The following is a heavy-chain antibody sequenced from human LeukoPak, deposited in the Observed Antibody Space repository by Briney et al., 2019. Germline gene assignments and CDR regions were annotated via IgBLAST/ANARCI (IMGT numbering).Heavy chain of an antibody. CDR3: ARGYDPPPYYYYYGMDV. V-gene: IGHV1-2*02. J-gene: IGHJ6*02. CDR2: INPNSGGT. D-gene: IGHD3-3*01. CDR1: GYTFTGYY. Sequence: ASVKVSCKASGYTFTGYYMHWVRQAPGQGIEWMGWINPNSGGTNYAQKFQGRVTMTRDTSISTAYMELSRLRSDDTAVYYCARGYDPPPYYYYYGMDVWGQGTTVTVSS.